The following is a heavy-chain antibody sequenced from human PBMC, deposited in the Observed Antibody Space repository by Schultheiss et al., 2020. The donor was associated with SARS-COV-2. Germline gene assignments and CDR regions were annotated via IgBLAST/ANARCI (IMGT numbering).Heavy chain of an antibody. CDR3: ARDFNRYCTSTSCDKGYFYSYMDV. V-gene: IGHV4-34*01. CDR1: GGSFSGYY. Sequence: SETLSLTCAVYGGSFSGYYWSWIRQPPGKGLEWIGEINHSGSTNYNPSLKSRVTISVDTSKNQFSLKLSSVTAADTAVYFCARDFNRYCTSTSCDKGYFYSYMDVWGKGTTVTVSS. CDR2: INHSGST. D-gene: IGHD2-2*01. J-gene: IGHJ6*03.